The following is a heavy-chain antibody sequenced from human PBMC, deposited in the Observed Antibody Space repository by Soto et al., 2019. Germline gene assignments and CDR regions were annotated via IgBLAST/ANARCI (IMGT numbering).Heavy chain of an antibody. CDR2: IIPIFGTA. Sequence: SVKVSWKASGGTFSSYSISWVLQAPGQGLEWMGGIIPIFGTANYAQKFQGRVTITADESTSTAYMELSSLRSEDTAVYYCARQYSSGWRMDVWGQGTTVTVSS. V-gene: IGHV1-69*13. CDR1: GGTFSSYS. D-gene: IGHD6-19*01. J-gene: IGHJ6*02. CDR3: ARQYSSGWRMDV.